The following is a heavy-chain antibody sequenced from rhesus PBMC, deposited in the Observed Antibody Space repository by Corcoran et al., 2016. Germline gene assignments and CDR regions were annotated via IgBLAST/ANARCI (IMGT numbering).Heavy chain of an antibody. J-gene: IGHJ6*01. Sequence: QVQLKESGPGLVKPSETLSLTCTVSGDSIISGYAWRWIRQPPGRGLEGIGYIGGYYNPSLKSRVTISKDTSKNQFSLNLTSVTAADTAVYYCASGLNYGAPNFGLDSWGQGVVVTVSS. D-gene: IGHD1-26*01. V-gene: IGHV4-127*01. CDR1: GDSIISGYA. CDR3: ASGLNYGAPNFGLDS. CDR2: IGG.